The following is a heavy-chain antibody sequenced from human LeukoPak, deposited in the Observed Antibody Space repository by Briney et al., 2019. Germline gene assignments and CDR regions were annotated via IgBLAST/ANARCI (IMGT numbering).Heavy chain of an antibody. CDR1: GFTFSDYY. D-gene: IGHD6-13*01. CDR3: ARGGSSRFDQ. Sequence: GGSLRLPCAASGFTFSDYYMSWIRQAPGKGLEWVSYISSSSSYTNYADSVKGRFTISRDNAKNSLDLQMSSLRADDTAVYYCARGGSSRFDQWGQGTLVTVSS. CDR2: ISSSSSYT. V-gene: IGHV3-11*06. J-gene: IGHJ4*02.